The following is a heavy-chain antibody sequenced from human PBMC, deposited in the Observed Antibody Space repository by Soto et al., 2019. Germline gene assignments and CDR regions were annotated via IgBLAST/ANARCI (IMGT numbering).Heavy chain of an antibody. CDR2: ITPMSGTP. D-gene: IGHD3-22*01. J-gene: IGHJ6*02. Sequence: QVQLVQSGAEVKKPGSSVKVSCKASGGTFTKYGISWVRQAPGQGLEWMGGITPMSGTPNYAQKFQGRVAMPADAYTSTGYLELTSLTSEDTAVYYCAREDIEVLPGAVDSYHFYGMDVWGQGTTVTVSS. CDR1: GGTFTKYG. CDR3: AREDIEVLPGAVDSYHFYGMDV. V-gene: IGHV1-69*01.